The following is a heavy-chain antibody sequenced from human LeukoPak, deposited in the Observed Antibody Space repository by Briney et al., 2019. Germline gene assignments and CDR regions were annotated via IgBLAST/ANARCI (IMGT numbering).Heavy chain of an antibody. Sequence: GGSLRLSCAASGFPFSNYDMHWVRHATGKGLEWVSSIDTDGDTSYPDSVKGRFTISRENAKSSLYLQMNSLRAGDTAIYYCARELGNAGSFDIWGQGTMVTVSS. J-gene: IGHJ3*02. CDR1: GFPFSNYD. V-gene: IGHV3-13*01. D-gene: IGHD3-16*01. CDR3: ARELGNAGSFDI. CDR2: IDTDGDT.